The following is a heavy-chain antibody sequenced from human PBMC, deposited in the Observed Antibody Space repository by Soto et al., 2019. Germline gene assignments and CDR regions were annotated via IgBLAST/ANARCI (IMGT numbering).Heavy chain of an antibody. CDR3: AIVMIPAFWSGKYIWDGAFDI. CDR2: ISWNSGSI. V-gene: IGHV3-9*01. J-gene: IGHJ3*02. Sequence: GGSLRLSCAASGFTFDDYAMHWVRQAPGKGLEWVSGISWNSGSIGYADSVKGRFTISRDNAKNSLYLQMNSLRAEDTALYYCAIVMIPAFWSGKYIWDGAFDIWGQGTMVTVSS. CDR1: GFTFDDYA. D-gene: IGHD3-3*01.